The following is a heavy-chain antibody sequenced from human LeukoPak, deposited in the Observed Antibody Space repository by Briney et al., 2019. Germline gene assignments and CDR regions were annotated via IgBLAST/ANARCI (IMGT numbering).Heavy chain of an antibody. J-gene: IGHJ4*02. CDR3: ARVGSGSYYGGINFDY. V-gene: IGHV1-3*01. CDR1: GYTFTSYA. D-gene: IGHD1-26*01. CDR2: INAGNGNT. Sequence: ASAKVSGKASGYTFTSYAMHWVRQAPGQRLEWMGWINAGNGNTKYSQKFQGRVTITRDTSASTAYMELSSLRSEDTAVYYCARVGSGSYYGGINFDYWGQGTLVTVSS.